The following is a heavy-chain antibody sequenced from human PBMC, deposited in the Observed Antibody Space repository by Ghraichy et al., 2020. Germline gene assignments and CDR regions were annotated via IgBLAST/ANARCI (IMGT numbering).Heavy chain of an antibody. CDR1: GFTFSSYA. Sequence: GESLNISCAASGFTFSSYAMHWVRQAPGKGLEWVAVISYDGSNKYYADSVKGRFTISRDNSENTLYLQMNSLRAEDTAVYYCARRGYSGSYYFDYWGQGTLVTVSS. J-gene: IGHJ4*02. CDR2: ISYDGSNK. D-gene: IGHD1-26*01. CDR3: ARRGYSGSYYFDY. V-gene: IGHV3-30*01.